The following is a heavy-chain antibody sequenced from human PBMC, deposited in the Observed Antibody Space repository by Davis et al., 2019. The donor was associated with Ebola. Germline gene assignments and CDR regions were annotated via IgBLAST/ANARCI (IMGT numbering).Heavy chain of an antibody. CDR1: GFTIGNNY. CDR2: IYSGDST. D-gene: IGHD3-22*01. V-gene: IGHV3-53*01. CDR3: ASYYDSSGYRGY. Sequence: GGSLTLSCAASGFTIGNNYMMWVRQAPGKGLEWVSAIYSGDSTYYTDSVKGRFTVSRDNSKSTLYLQMNSLRAEDTAMYYCASYYDSSGYRGYWGQGALVTVSS. J-gene: IGHJ4*02.